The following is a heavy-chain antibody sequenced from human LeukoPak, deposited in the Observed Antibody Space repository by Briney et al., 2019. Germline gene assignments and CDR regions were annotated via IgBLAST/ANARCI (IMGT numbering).Heavy chain of an antibody. V-gene: IGHV3-23*01. J-gene: IGHJ6*02. D-gene: IGHD6-19*01. CDR2: ISGSGGST. Sequence: GASLRLSCAASGFTFSSYAMSWVRQAPGKGLEWVSAISGSGGSTYYADSVKGRFTISRDNSKNTLYLQMNSLRAEDTAVYYCAKDWGRIAVAGVYYYYYYGMDVWGQGTTVTVSS. CDR1: GFTFSSYA. CDR3: AKDWGRIAVAGVYYYYYYGMDV.